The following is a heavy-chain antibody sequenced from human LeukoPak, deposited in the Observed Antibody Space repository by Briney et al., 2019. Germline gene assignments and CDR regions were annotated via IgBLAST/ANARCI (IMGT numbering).Heavy chain of an antibody. CDR1: GFTFSNAW. CDR2: IKSKTDGGTT. CDR3: TTDSLTMVRGVIIFGV. Sequence: GGSLRLYCAASGFTFSNAWMSWVRQAPGKGLEWVGRIKSKTDGGTTDYAAPVKGRFTISRDDSKNTLYLQMNSLKTEDTAVYYCTTDSLTMVRGVIIFGVWGQGTLVTVSS. V-gene: IGHV3-15*01. J-gene: IGHJ4*02. D-gene: IGHD3-10*01.